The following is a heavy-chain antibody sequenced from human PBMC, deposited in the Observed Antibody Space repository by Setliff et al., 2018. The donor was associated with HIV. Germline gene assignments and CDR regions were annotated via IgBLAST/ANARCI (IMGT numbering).Heavy chain of an antibody. CDR2: IFYSGHT. CDR1: GGSITRSSYY. J-gene: IGHJ4*02. D-gene: IGHD6-13*01. Sequence: SETLSLTCTVSGGSITRSSYYWAWIRQPPGKGLEWIGDIFYSGHTFYNPSLRSRVTISVDTSKNQFSLKLSSVTAADTAVYYCARGVAAAGLWGQGTLVTVSS. V-gene: IGHV4-39*07. CDR3: ARGVAAAGL.